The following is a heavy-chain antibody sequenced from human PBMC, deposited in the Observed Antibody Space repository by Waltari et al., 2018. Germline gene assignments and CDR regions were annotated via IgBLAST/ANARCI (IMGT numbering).Heavy chain of an antibody. V-gene: IGHV4-39*07. Sequence: QLQLQESGPGLVKPSETLSLTCTVSRSSVRNTNYYWGWVRQPPGKGLEWIGGFYKSGTTYYNPSLKSRVTISVDTSNNQFSLKLNSVTAADTAVYYCVRGYPDIVATISDYWGQGTLVIVSS. CDR2: FYKSGTT. CDR3: VRGYPDIVATISDY. J-gene: IGHJ4*02. CDR1: RSSVRNTNYY. D-gene: IGHD5-12*01.